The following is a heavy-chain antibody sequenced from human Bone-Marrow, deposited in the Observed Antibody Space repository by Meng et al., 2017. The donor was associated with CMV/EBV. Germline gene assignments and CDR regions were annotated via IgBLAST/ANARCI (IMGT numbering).Heavy chain of an antibody. V-gene: IGHV1-18*01. CDR2: ISAYNGDT. J-gene: IGHJ4*02. CDR3: ARGPSGSYFRPFDY. D-gene: IGHD1-26*01. CDR1: GYTFTSYG. Sequence: QVKLVQAGAEVKKAGASWKVSCTASGYTFTSYGISGVRQAPGQGLEWVGWISAYNGDTNYAQKLQGRVTMTTDTSTNSAYMELRSLRSDDTAVYYCARGPSGSYFRPFDYWGQGTLVTVSS.